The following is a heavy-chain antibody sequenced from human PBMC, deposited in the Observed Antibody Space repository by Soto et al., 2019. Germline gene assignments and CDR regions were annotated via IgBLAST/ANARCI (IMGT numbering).Heavy chain of an antibody. CDR1: GDTFGSNA. CDR3: ARGSGSFFPFFDS. Sequence: EASVKVSCKASGDTFGSNAMHWVRQAAGQRLEWMGWIIGGSGNTKYSRNFQGRVTITWDTSASTVYMELTSLRSDDTAVYFWARGSGSFFPFFDSWGQGTLVTVSS. CDR2: IIGGSGNT. D-gene: IGHD1-26*01. J-gene: IGHJ4*02. V-gene: IGHV1-3*01.